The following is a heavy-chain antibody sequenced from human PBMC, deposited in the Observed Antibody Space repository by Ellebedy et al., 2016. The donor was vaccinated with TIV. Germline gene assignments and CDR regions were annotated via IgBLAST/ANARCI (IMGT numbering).Heavy chain of an antibody. V-gene: IGHV3-9*01. Sequence: SLKISCAASGFTFDDYAMHWVRQAPGKGLEWVSGISWNSGSKGYADSVKGRFTISRDNAKTSLYLQMNSLRAEDTAVYYCVRDLHWSYFDWGQGTLVTVSS. J-gene: IGHJ4*02. D-gene: IGHD1-26*01. CDR1: GFTFDDYA. CDR3: VRDLHWSYFD. CDR2: ISWNSGSK.